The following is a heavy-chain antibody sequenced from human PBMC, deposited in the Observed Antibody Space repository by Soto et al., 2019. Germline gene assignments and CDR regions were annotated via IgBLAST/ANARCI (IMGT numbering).Heavy chain of an antibody. D-gene: IGHD6-19*01. CDR2: IYPGDSDT. J-gene: IGHJ5*02. V-gene: IGHV5-51*01. Sequence: PGESLKISCKGSGYSFTSYWIGWVRQMPGKGLEWMGIIYPGDSDTRYSPSFQGQVTISADKSISTAYLQWSSLKASDTAMYYWERKSSRGQGAWFDPWGQGTLFPVPS. CDR1: GYSFTSYW. CDR3: ERKSSRGQGAWFDP.